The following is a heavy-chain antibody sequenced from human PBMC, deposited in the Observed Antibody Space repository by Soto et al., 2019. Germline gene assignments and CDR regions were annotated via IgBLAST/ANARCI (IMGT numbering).Heavy chain of an antibody. CDR3: ARGSAGTAPLSFDY. CDR2: INHSGST. D-gene: IGHD1-1*01. CDR1: GGSFSGYY. V-gene: IGHV4-34*01. J-gene: IGHJ4*02. Sequence: SETLSLTCAVYGGSFSGYYWSWIRQPPGKGLEWIGEINHSGSTNYNPSLKSRVTISVDTSKNQFSLKLSSVTAADTAVYYCARGSAGTAPLSFDYWGQGTLVTVSS.